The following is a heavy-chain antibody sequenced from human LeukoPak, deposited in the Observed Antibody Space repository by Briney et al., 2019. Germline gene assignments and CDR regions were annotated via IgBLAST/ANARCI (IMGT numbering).Heavy chain of an antibody. V-gene: IGHV1-18*01. CDR2: ISAYNGNT. Sequence: ASVKVSCKASGYTFTSYGISWVRQAPGQGLEWMGWISAYNGNTNYAQKLQGRVTMTTDTSTSTAYMELRSLRSDDTAVYYCARDIVVVPAAIFRYSDYWGQGTLVTVSS. D-gene: IGHD2-2*02. CDR3: ARDIVVVPAAIFRYSDY. J-gene: IGHJ4*02. CDR1: GYTFTSYG.